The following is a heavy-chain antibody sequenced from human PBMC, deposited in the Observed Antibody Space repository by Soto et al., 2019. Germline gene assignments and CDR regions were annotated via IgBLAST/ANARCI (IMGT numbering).Heavy chain of an antibody. V-gene: IGHV1-18*04. CDR1: GYTFTSYG. J-gene: IGHJ4*02. CDR2: ISAHNGNT. D-gene: IGHD6-13*01. Sequence: ASVKVSCKASGYTFTSYGISWVRQAPGQGLEWMGWISAHNGNTDYAQKFLGRVTMTTDTSTSTASMELRSLRSDDTAVYYCARGSYISSWYSLDYWGQGTLVTVSS. CDR3: ARGSYISSWYSLDY.